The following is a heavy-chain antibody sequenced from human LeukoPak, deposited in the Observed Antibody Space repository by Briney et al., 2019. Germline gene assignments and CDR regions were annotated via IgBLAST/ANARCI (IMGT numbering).Heavy chain of an antibody. CDR2: IYYSGST. J-gene: IGHJ6*03. Sequence: PSETLSLTCTVSGGSISSSSYYWGWIRQPPGKGLEWIGSIYYSGSTYYNPSLKSRVTISVDTSKNQFSLKLSSVTAADTAVYYCARLRSRDYYYYYMDVWGKGTTVTISS. CDR3: ARLRSRDYYYYYMDV. V-gene: IGHV4-39*07. CDR1: GGSISSSSYY.